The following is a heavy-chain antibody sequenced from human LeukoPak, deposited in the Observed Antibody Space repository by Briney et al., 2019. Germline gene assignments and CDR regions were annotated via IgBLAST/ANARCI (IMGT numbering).Heavy chain of an antibody. D-gene: IGHD3-10*01. CDR3: ARALVNTYYYGSGSYQNSYYYYDMDV. Sequence: SETLSLTCTVSGGSISSYYWSWIRQPPGKGLEWIGYIYYSGSTNYNPSLKSRVTISVDTSKNQFSLKLSSVTAADTAVYYCARALVNTYYYGSGSYQNSYYYYDMDVWGQGTTVTVSS. CDR1: GGSISSYY. V-gene: IGHV4-59*12. J-gene: IGHJ6*02. CDR2: IYYSGST.